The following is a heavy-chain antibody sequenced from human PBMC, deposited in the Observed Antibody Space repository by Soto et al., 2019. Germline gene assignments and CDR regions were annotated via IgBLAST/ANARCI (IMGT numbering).Heavy chain of an antibody. J-gene: IGHJ4*02. D-gene: IGHD5-12*01. Sequence: GGSLRLSCAASGFNFSNHWMHWVRQAPGKGLVWVSRINSDGSSTSYADSVKGRFTISRDNAKTSLYLQMNSLRAEDTAVYYCHGYGYWGQGTLVTVSS. CDR3: HGYGY. V-gene: IGHV3-74*01. CDR1: GFNFSNHW. CDR2: INSDGSST.